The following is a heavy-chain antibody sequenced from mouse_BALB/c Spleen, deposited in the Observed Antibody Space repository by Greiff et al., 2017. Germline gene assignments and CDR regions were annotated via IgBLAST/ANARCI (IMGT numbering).Heavy chain of an antibody. J-gene: IGHJ1*01. CDR3: EGRPIYYGYGYFDV. Sequence: QVQLQQSGPELVRPGASVKMSCKASGYTFTSYWMHWVKQRPGQGLEWIGMIDPSNSETRLNQKFKDKATLNVDKSSNTAYMQLSSLTSEDSAVYYCEGRPIYYGYGYFDVWGAGTTVTVSS. D-gene: IGHD2-2*01. CDR2: IDPSNSET. V-gene: IGHV1S127*01. CDR1: GYTFTSYW.